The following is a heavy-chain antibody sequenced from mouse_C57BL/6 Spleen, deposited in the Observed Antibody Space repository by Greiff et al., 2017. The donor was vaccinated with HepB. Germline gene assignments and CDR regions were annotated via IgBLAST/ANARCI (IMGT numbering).Heavy chain of an antibody. J-gene: IGHJ3*01. CDR2: ISYSGST. CDR1: GYSITSGYD. V-gene: IGHV3-1*01. D-gene: IGHD2-2*01. CDR3: ARGGYHFAY. Sequence: VQLVESGPGMVKPSQSLSLTCTVTGYSITSGYDWHWIRHFPGNRLEWMGYISYSGSTNYNPSLKSRISITHDTSKNHFFLKLNSGTTEDTATYYCARGGYHFAYWGQGTLVTVSA.